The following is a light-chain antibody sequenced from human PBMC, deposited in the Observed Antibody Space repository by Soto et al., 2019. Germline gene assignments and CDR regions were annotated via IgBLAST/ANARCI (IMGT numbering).Light chain of an antibody. CDR2: DAS. J-gene: IGKJ4*01. Sequence: DIPMTQSPSSLSASEGDRVTITCQSSHDVSRNLNWFQQKPGEAPQLLIYDASNLERGVPSRFSGSGSGTDFTLTISSLQPEDVAKYYCQQYNSLLSFGGGTEVEIK. V-gene: IGKV1-33*01. CDR1: HDVSRN. CDR3: QQYNSLLS.